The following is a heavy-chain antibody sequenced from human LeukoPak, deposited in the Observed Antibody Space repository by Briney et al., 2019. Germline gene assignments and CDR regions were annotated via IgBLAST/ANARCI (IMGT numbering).Heavy chain of an antibody. CDR1: GYTFTGYY. CDR2: INPNSGGT. J-gene: IGHJ4*02. D-gene: IGHD2-15*01. Sequence: ASVKVSCKASGYTFTGYYMHWVRQAPGQGLEWVGWINPNSGGTNYAQKFQGRVTMTRDTSISTAYMELSRLRSDDTAVYYCARDKVVVDTTDHTGIDYWGQGTLVTVSS. CDR3: ARDKVVVDTTDHTGIDY. V-gene: IGHV1-2*02.